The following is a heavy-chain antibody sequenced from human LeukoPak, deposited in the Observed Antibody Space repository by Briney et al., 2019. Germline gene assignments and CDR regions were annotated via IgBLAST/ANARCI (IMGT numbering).Heavy chain of an antibody. CDR2: IYYSGST. J-gene: IGHJ6*03. D-gene: IGHD2-8*02. CDR3: ATGGPLSRYYYYMDV. V-gene: IGHV4-59*01. CDR1: GGSISSYY. Sequence: SETLSLTCTVSGGSISSYYWSWIRQPPGKGLEWIGYIYYSGSTNYNPSLKSRVTISVDTSKNQFSLKLSSVTAADTAVYYCATGGPLSRYYYYMDVWGKGTTVTVSS.